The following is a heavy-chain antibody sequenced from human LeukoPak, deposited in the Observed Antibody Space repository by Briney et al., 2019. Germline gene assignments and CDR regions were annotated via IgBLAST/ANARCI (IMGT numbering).Heavy chain of an antibody. J-gene: IGHJ4*02. CDR2: IYPGDSDT. Sequence: GESLKISCKGSGYSFTSYWIGWVRQMPGKGPEWMGIIYPGDSDTRYSPSFQGQVTISADKSISTAYLQWSSLKASDTAMYYCARVGDPLAYYYDSSGYIDYWGQGTLVTVSS. CDR3: ARVGDPLAYYYDSSGYIDY. V-gene: IGHV5-51*01. D-gene: IGHD3-22*01. CDR1: GYSFTSYW.